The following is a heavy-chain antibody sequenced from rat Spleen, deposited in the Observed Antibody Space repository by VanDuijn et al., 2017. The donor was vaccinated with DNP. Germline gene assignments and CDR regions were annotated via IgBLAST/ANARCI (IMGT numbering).Heavy chain of an antibody. V-gene: IGHV1-43*01. Sequence: QIQLQQSGAELAKPGSSVMISCRASGYTFTTYYIGWIKQTTRQGLEYIGYINMGSGGTNYNEKFKGKATLTVDKSSSTALMQLSSLTPDDSAVYYCARRNSGSLIDYWGQGVMVTVSS. J-gene: IGHJ2*01. CDR2: INMGSGGT. CDR1: GYTFTTYY. D-gene: IGHD4-3*01. CDR3: ARRNSGSLIDY.